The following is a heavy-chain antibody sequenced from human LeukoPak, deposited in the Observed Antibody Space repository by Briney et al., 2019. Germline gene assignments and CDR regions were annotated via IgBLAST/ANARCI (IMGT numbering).Heavy chain of an antibody. V-gene: IGHV3-48*02. CDR2: ISPSSSTI. J-gene: IGHJ2*01. Sequence: GGSLRLSCVASGFTFSGYAMNWVRQAPGKGPEWVSYISPSSSTIYYADSVKGRFTVSRDNAAHFVYLQMNSLRDEDTAVYYCARDPQVPRVWWYLDLWGRGTVVTVSS. CDR3: ARDPQVPRVWWYLDL. D-gene: IGHD3-16*01. CDR1: GFTFSGYA.